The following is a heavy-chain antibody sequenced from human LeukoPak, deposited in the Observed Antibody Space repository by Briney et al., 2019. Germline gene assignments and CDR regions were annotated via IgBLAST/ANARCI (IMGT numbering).Heavy chain of an antibody. V-gene: IGHV4-4*07. CDR3: ARGHNLAAAGTYYYYYMDV. D-gene: IGHD6-13*01. CDR1: GGSISSYY. CDR2: IYTSGST. J-gene: IGHJ6*03. Sequence: SSETLSLTCTVSGGSISSYYWSWIRQPAGKGLEWIGRIYTSGSTNYNPSLKSRVTMSVDTSKNQFSLKLSSVTAADTAVYYCARGHNLAAAGTYYYYYMDVWGKGTTVTVSS.